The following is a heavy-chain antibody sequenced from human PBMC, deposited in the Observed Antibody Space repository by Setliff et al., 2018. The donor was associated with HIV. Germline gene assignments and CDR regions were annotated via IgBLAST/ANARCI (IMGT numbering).Heavy chain of an antibody. J-gene: IGHJ5*02. D-gene: IGHD6-6*01. CDR3: ARGGRSLAAQTWFDP. V-gene: IGHV4-31*03. CDR1: GGSISSGGYY. CDR2: IYYSGRT. Sequence: SETLSLTCTVSGGSISSGGYYWSWIRQHPGMGLEWIGYIYYSGRTYYNPSLKSRITMSVDTSKNQFSLKLSSVTAADTAVYYCARGGRSLAAQTWFDPWGQGTLVTVSS.